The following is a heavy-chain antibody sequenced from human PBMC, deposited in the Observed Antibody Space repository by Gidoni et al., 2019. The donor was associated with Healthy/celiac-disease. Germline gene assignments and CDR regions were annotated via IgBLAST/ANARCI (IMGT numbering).Heavy chain of an antibody. V-gene: IGHV3-53*02. CDR2: IYSGGST. J-gene: IGHJ6*02. CDR1: GFTVSSNY. Sequence: EVQLVETGGGLIQPGGSLRLSCAASGFTVSSNYLSWVRQAPGKGLEWVSVIYSGGSTYYADSVKGRFTISRDNSKNTLYLQMNSLRAEDTAVYYCARGGEQWLENDYYYYGMDVWGQGTTVTVSS. CDR3: ARGGEQWLENDYYYYGMDV. D-gene: IGHD6-19*01.